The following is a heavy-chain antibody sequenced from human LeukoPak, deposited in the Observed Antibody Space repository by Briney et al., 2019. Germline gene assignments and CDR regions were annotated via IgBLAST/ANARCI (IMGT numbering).Heavy chain of an antibody. J-gene: IGHJ4*02. Sequence: PGGSLRLSCAASGFTFSNSWMTWVRQAPGKGLEWVANTKQDGSEKYYVDSVKGRLTISRDNAKNSLYLQMNSLRAEDTAVYYCARGYSVSGTYHKSFFDYWGQGTLVTVSS. CDR1: GFTFSNSW. V-gene: IGHV3-7*01. D-gene: IGHD3-10*01. CDR3: ARGYSVSGTYHKSFFDY. CDR2: TKQDGSEK.